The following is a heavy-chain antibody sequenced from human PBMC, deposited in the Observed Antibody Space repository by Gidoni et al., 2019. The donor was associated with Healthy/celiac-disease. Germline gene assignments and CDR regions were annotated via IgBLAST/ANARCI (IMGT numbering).Heavy chain of an antibody. V-gene: IGHV3-13*01. D-gene: IGHD3-10*01. CDR1: GLTGRSYD. J-gene: IGHJ6*02. CDR2: IGTAGDT. Sequence: EVQLVESGGGVVQPGGSRRLSCEAAGLTGRSYDMHGVRQATGNGLEWVSAIGTAGDTYYPGSVTGRFTISRENAKNSLYLQMNSLRAGDTAVYYCARGAYYYGSGRGGMDVWGQGTTVTVSS. CDR3: ARGAYYYGSGRGGMDV.